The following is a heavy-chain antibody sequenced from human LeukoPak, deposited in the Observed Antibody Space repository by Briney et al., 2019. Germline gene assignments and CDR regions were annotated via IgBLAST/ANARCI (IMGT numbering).Heavy chain of an antibody. D-gene: IGHD3-22*01. CDR2: IYYSGST. Sequence: SETLSLTCTVSGGSISSSDYYWGWIRQSPGKGLEWIGSIYYSGSTYYNPSLKSRVTISVDTSKNQFSLKLSSVTAADTAVYYCARDLYDSSGSDDYWGQGTLVTVSS. CDR1: GGSISSSDYY. CDR3: ARDLYDSSGSDDY. V-gene: IGHV4-39*02. J-gene: IGHJ4*02.